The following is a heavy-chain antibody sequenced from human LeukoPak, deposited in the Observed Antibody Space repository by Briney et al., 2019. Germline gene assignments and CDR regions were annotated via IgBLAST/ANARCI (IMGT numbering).Heavy chain of an antibody. D-gene: IGHD5-24*01. CDR3: ARDPVATITDDAFDI. V-gene: IGHV4-30-4*08. CDR1: GGSISSGDYY. CDR2: IYYSGST. Sequence: SETLSLTCTVSGGSISSGDYYWRWIRQPPGTGLEWIGYIYYSGSTYYNPSLKSRVTISVDTSKNQFSLKLSSVTAADTAVYYCARDPVATITDDAFDIWGQGTMVTVSS. J-gene: IGHJ3*02.